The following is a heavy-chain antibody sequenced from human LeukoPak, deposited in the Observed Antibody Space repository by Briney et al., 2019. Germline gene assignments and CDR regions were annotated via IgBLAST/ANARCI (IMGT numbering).Heavy chain of an antibody. Sequence: GRSLRLSCAASGFTSSSYAMHWVRQAPGKGLEWVAVISYDGSNKYYADSVKGRFTISRDNSKNTLYLQMNSLRAEDTAVYYCARDAPITGTTDYFDYWGQGTLVTVSS. V-gene: IGHV3-30*04. D-gene: IGHD1-20*01. CDR2: ISYDGSNK. CDR1: GFTSSSYA. J-gene: IGHJ4*02. CDR3: ARDAPITGTTDYFDY.